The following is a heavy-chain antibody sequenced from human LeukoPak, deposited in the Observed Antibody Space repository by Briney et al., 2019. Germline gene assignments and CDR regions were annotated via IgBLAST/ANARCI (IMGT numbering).Heavy chain of an antibody. CDR3: AKDGAYYDILTGYYWVDAFDI. CDR1: GFTFSSYA. J-gene: IGHJ3*02. V-gene: IGHV3-23*01. D-gene: IGHD3-9*01. CDR2: ISGSGGST. Sequence: QPGGSLRLSCAASGFTFSSYAMSWVRQAPGKGLEWVSAISGSGGSTYYADSVKGRFTISRDNSKNTLYLQMNSLRAEDTAAYYCAKDGAYYDILTGYYWVDAFDIWGQGTMVTVSS.